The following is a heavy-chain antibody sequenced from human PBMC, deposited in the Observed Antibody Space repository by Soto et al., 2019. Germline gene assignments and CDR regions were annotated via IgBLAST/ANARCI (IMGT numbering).Heavy chain of an antibody. CDR3: AKGSVVRARNWFDP. D-gene: IGHD6-6*01. CDR2: ISYDGSNK. CDR1: GFTFSSYG. V-gene: IGHV3-30*18. J-gene: IGHJ5*02. Sequence: QVQLVESGGGVVQPGRSLRLSCAASGFTFSSYGMHWVRQAPGKGLEWVAVISYDGSNKYDADSVKGRFTICSDNSKNTLYLQMNSLRAEDTAVYYCAKGSVVRARNWFDPWGQGTLVTVSS.